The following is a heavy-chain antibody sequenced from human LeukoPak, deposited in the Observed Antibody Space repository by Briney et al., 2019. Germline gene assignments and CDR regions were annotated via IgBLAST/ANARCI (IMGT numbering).Heavy chain of an antibody. J-gene: IGHJ4*02. D-gene: IGHD6-13*01. Sequence: GGSLRLSCAASGFTFSSYAMSWVRQAPGKGLEWVSAISGSGGSTYYADSVKGRFTISRDNSKNTLYLQMNSLRAEDTAVYYCARNLYGPGIAAVLGYWGQGTLVTVSS. CDR2: ISGSGGST. CDR3: ARNLYGPGIAAVLGY. V-gene: IGHV3-23*01. CDR1: GFTFSSYA.